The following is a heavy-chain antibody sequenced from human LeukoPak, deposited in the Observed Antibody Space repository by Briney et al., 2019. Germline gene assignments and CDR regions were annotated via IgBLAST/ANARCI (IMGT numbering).Heavy chain of an antibody. V-gene: IGHV3-9*01. Sequence: GGSLRLSCAASAFRFADYAMHWVRQAPGKGLEWVSGISWNTNNIGYADSVKGRFTISRDNTKNSLYLQMNSLRVEDTALYYCAKAPGVTTGWFDPWGQGTLVTVSS. CDR2: ISWNTNNI. CDR3: AKAPGVTTGWFDP. D-gene: IGHD4-17*01. CDR1: AFRFADYA. J-gene: IGHJ5*02.